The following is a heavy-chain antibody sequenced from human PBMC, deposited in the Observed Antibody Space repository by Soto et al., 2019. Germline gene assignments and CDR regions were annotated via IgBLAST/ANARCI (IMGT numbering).Heavy chain of an antibody. D-gene: IGHD3-3*01. Sequence: QVQLQESGPGLVKPSQTLSLTCTVSGGSINSDHYYWSWLRQPPGKGLEWLGYISYSGSTYYNPTLKSRMVISGDTSKNQFSLKLIAVTAADTAVYYCARAYDFWNGYYSAQYYFDFWGQGTLVTVSS. V-gene: IGHV4-30-4*01. CDR3: ARAYDFWNGYYSAQYYFDF. CDR2: ISYSGST. J-gene: IGHJ4*02. CDR1: GGSINSDHYY.